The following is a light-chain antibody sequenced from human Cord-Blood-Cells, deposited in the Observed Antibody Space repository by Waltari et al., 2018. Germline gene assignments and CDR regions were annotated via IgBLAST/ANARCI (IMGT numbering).Light chain of an antibody. CDR2: DAS. Sequence: DIQLTHAPSPLSASVGDRVTIPCRASQSIRSWLAWYQQKPGKAPKLLIYDASILESGVPSRFSGSGSGTEFTLTISSLQPDDCATYYCQQYNSYSPWTFGQGTKVEIK. CDR1: QSIRSW. CDR3: QQYNSYSPWT. J-gene: IGKJ1*01. V-gene: IGKV1-5*01.